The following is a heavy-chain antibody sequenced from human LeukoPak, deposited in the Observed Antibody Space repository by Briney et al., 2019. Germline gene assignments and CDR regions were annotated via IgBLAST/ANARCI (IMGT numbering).Heavy chain of an antibody. J-gene: IGHJ4*02. V-gene: IGHV3-23*01. CDR1: GFTFSSYA. D-gene: IGHD6-19*01. Sequence: GGSLRLSXAASGFTFSSYAMSWVRQAPGKGLEWVSAISGSGGSTYYADSVKGRFTISRDNSKNTLYLQMNSLRAEDTAVYYCAKDRAYSSGWRGVYYFDYWGQGTLVTVSS. CDR2: ISGSGGST. CDR3: AKDRAYSSGWRGVYYFDY.